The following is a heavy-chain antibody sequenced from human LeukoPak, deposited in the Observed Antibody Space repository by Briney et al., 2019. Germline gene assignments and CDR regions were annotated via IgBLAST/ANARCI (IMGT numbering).Heavy chain of an antibody. J-gene: IGHJ3*02. V-gene: IGHV3-23*01. D-gene: IGHD1-7*01. Sequence: AGSLRLSCTASGFTFSHYDMTWIRQAPGKGLEWVSSIHGGAGIPSYANTGKGRFTISRDNSKNTLFLEMNSLRGEDTAVYYCGRDPNGNYIGAFEMWGPGTKVTVSS. CDR2: IHGGAGIP. CDR1: GFTFSHYD. CDR3: GRDPNGNYIGAFEM.